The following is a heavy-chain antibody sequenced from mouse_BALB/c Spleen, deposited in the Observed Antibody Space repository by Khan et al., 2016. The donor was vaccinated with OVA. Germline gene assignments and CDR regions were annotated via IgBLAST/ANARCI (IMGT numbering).Heavy chain of an antibody. V-gene: IGHV5-6*01. J-gene: IGHJ3*01. D-gene: IGHD4-1*01. Sequence: EVELVESGGDLVKPGGSLKLSCAASGFTFSSYSMSWVRQTPDKRLEWVASISSGGDYTYYPDSVKGRFTISRDNAKNTLYLQMSELKSEDTAMYCCADHLTGSVAYWGQGTLVTVSA. CDR2: ISSGGDYT. CDR1: GFTFSSYS. CDR3: ADHLTGSVAY.